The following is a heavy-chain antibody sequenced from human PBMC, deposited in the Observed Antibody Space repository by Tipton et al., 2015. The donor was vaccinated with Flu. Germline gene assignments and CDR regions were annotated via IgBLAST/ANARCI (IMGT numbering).Heavy chain of an antibody. D-gene: IGHD5-12*01. CDR1: GFTFSRYA. Sequence: SLRLSCAASGFTFSRYAMSWVRQAPGKGLEWVSAISGGGGFRGSGAGTYYADSVKGRFTISRDNSKSTVYLQMNSLRAEDTAIYYCGKVIPEIVAGLDYWGQGTLVTVSS. CDR3: GKVIPEIVAGLDY. CDR2: ISGGGGFRGSGAGT. V-gene: IGHV3-23*01. J-gene: IGHJ4*02.